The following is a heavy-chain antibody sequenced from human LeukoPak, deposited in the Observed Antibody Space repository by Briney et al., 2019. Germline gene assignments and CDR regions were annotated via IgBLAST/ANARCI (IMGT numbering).Heavy chain of an antibody. J-gene: IGHJ4*02. V-gene: IGHV3-23*01. Sequence: HPGRSLRLSCAASAFTFSTYSMHWVRQAPGKGLEWVSAMSSSDDGRYYAASVRGRFTISRDTSRSTLYLQMNSLRAEEAAVYYCAKAPVTSCRGAFCYPFDYWGQGTLVTVSS. D-gene: IGHD2-15*01. CDR2: MSSSDDGR. CDR1: AFTFSTYS. CDR3: AKAPVTSCRGAFCYPFDY.